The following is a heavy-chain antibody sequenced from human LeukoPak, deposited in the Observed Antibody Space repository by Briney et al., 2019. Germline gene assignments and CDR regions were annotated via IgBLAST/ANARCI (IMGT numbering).Heavy chain of an antibody. CDR1: GGSISTYY. V-gene: IGHV4-59*01. Sequence: SETLSLTCTVSGGSISTYYWSWIRQPPGKGLEWVGSIHYSGRSNSNPSLTGRLTISVDTSKNQFSLKLSSVTAADTAVYYCARDGGRRYSSSYAFDYWGQETLVTVSS. CDR3: ARDGGRRYSSSYAFDY. D-gene: IGHD6-6*01. CDR2: IHYSGRS. J-gene: IGHJ4*02.